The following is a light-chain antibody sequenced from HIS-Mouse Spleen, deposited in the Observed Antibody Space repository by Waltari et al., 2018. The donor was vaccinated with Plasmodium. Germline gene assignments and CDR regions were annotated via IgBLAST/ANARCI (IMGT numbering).Light chain of an antibody. V-gene: IGLV2-14*03. CDR1: SSDVGGYHF. J-gene: IGLJ2*01. CDR3: SSYTSSSTHVV. CDR2: DVS. Sequence: QSALTQPASVSGSPGQSITISCTGTSSDVGGYHFAPWYQQHPGKAPKLMIYDVSNRPSGVSNRFSGSKSGNTASLTISGLQAEDEADYYCSSYTSSSTHVVFGGGTKLTVL.